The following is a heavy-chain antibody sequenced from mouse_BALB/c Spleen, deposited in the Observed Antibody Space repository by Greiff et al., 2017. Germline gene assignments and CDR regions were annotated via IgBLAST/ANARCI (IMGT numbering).Heavy chain of an antibody. Sequence: VQLQQSGGGLVQPKGSLKLSCAASGFTFNTYAMNWVRQAPGKGLEWVARIRSKSNNYATYYADSVKDRFTISRDDSQSMLYLQMNNLKTEDTAMYYCVRQEDYGWDFDVWGAGTTVTVSS. V-gene: IGHV10-1*02. CDR3: VRQEDYGWDFDV. D-gene: IGHD1-1*01. CDR2: IRSKSNNYAT. J-gene: IGHJ1*01. CDR1: GFTFNTYA.